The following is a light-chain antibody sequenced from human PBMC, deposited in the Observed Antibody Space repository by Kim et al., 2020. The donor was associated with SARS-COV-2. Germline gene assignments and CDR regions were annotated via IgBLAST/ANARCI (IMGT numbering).Light chain of an antibody. CDR1: RSLLHDNGYNY. Sequence: DIVMTQSPLSLPVTPGEPASISCKSSRSLLHDNGYNYLDWYLQKPGQSPQLLIYLGSTRASGVPDRFSGGGSGTDLTLNISRVETEDVGVYYCMETLQTPYTLGQGTKLEI. CDR2: LGS. V-gene: IGKV2-28*01. J-gene: IGKJ2*01. CDR3: METLQTPYT.